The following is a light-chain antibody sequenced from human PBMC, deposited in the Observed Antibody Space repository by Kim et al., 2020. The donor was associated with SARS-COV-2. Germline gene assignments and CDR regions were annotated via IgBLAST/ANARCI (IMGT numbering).Light chain of an antibody. CDR1: SSYVGYYNY. CDR2: DVS. J-gene: IGLJ3*02. V-gene: IGLV2-14*04. CDR3: SSYTTSRTLV. Sequence: QSITISCTGSSSYVGYYNYVSWYQQHPGKAPKLMIYDVSERPSGVSSRFSGSKSGNTASLTISGLQAADEADYYCSSYTTSRTLVFGGGTQLTVL.